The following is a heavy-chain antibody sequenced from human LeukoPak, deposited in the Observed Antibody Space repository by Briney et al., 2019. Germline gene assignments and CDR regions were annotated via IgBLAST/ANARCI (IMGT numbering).Heavy chain of an antibody. V-gene: IGHV4-4*07. Sequence: SETLSLTCTVSGGSISSYYWSWIRQPAGKGLEWIGRIYTSGSTNYNPSLKSRVTISVDTSKNQFSLKLSSVTAADTAVYYCARAFSGSYPNENAFDIWGQGTMVTVSS. CDR2: IYTSGST. D-gene: IGHD1-26*01. J-gene: IGHJ3*02. CDR3: ARAFSGSYPNENAFDI. CDR1: GGSISSYY.